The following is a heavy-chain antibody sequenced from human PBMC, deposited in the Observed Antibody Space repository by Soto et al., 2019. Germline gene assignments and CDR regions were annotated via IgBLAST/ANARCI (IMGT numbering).Heavy chain of an antibody. CDR3: ARRSRWRYSSSSQGYYYYYGMDV. J-gene: IGHJ6*02. Sequence: QLQLQESGPGLVKPSETLSLTCTVSGGSISSSSYYWGWIRQPPGKGLEWIGSIYYSGSTYYNPSLKSRVTISVDTSKNQFSLKLSSVTAADTAVYYCARRSRWRYSSSSQGYYYYYGMDVWGQGTTVTVSS. D-gene: IGHD6-6*01. V-gene: IGHV4-39*01. CDR2: IYYSGST. CDR1: GGSISSSSYY.